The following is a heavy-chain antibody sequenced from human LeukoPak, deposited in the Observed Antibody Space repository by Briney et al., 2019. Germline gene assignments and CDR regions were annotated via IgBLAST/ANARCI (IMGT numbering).Heavy chain of an antibody. CDR3: ANGGYYYFDY. Sequence: PGGSLRLSCAASGFTFSSYAMSWVRQAPGMGLEWVSAISGSGGSTYYADSVKGRFTISRDNSKNTLYLQMNSLRAEDTAVYYCANGGYYYFDYWGQGTLVTVSS. J-gene: IGHJ4*02. D-gene: IGHD3-22*01. CDR1: GFTFSSYA. V-gene: IGHV3-23*01. CDR2: ISGSGGST.